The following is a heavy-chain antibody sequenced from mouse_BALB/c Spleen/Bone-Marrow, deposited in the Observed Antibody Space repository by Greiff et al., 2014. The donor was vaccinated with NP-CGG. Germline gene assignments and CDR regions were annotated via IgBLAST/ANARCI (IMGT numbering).Heavy chain of an antibody. J-gene: IGHJ3*01. CDR3: ARRQFITTAAWFAY. CDR2: INPYNDGT. D-gene: IGHD1-2*01. Sequence: EVQLQQSGPELVKPGASVKMSCKASGYTFTSYVMHWVKQKPGQGLEWIGYINPYNDGTKYNEKFKGKATLTSDKSSSTAYMELSSLTSEDSAVYYCARRQFITTAAWFAYWGRGTLVTVSA. CDR1: GYTFTSYV. V-gene: IGHV1-14*01.